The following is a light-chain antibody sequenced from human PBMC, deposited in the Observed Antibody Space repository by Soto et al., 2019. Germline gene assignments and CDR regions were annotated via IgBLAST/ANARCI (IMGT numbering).Light chain of an antibody. CDR3: QQSYSTPYT. J-gene: IGKJ2*01. CDR2: ATS. Sequence: DIQMTQSPSSLSASVGDRVTITCRASQTISSYLNWYQQKPGKAPKLLIFATSNLQSGVPSRFSGRGSRTDFTLTISSLQPEDFATYYCQQSYSTPYTFGQGTKLEIK. V-gene: IGKV1-39*01. CDR1: QTISSY.